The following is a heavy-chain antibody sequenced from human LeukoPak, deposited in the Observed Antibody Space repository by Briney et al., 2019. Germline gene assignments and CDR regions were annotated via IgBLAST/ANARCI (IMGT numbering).Heavy chain of an antibody. CDR2: ISWNSGSI. CDR3: AKDKLEDSGSYSGDAFDI. Sequence: PGRSLRLSCAASGFTFDDYAMHWVRQAPGKGLEWVSGISWNSGSIGYADSVKGRFTISRDNAKNSLYLQMNSLRAEDTALYYCAKDKLEDSGSYSGDAFDIWGQGTMVTVSS. J-gene: IGHJ3*02. V-gene: IGHV3-9*01. D-gene: IGHD1-26*01. CDR1: GFTFDDYA.